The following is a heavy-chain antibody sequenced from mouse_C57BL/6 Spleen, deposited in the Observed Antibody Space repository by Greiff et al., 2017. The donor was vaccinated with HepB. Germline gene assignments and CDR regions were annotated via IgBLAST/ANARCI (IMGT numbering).Heavy chain of an antibody. J-gene: IGHJ2*01. V-gene: IGHV3-6*01. CDR3: ARDRLKVYFDN. CDR1: GYSITSCYY. Sequence: ESGPGLVKPSQSLSLTCSVTGYSITSCYYWNWIRQCPGNKLEWMGYISYDGSNNYNPSLKNRIPITRDTSKNHFFLKLNSVTTEDTATYYCARDRLKVYFDNWGQGTTLTVSS. CDR2: ISYDGSN. D-gene: IGHD1-3*01.